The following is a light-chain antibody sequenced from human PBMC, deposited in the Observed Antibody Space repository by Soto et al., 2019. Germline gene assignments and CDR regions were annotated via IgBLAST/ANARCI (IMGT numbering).Light chain of an antibody. CDR1: SSDIGAYKF. CDR2: EVS. V-gene: IGLV2-8*01. Sequence: SALTQPPSASGSPGQSVAISCTGTSSDIGAYKFVSWYQQHPGKAPKLIIYEVSIRPSGVPDRFSGSKSGNTASLTVSGLLAEDEADYYCSLYAGSNNVVFGGGTQLTVL. CDR3: SLYAGSNNVV. J-gene: IGLJ2*01.